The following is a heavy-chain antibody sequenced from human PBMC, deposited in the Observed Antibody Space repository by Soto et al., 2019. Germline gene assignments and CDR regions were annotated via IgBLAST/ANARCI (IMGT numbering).Heavy chain of an antibody. CDR2: ISYDGSNK. Sequence: QVQLVESGGGVVQPGRSLRLSCAASGFTFSSYAMHWVRQAPGKGLEWVAVISYDGSNKYYADSVKGRFTISRDNSKNTLYLQMNSLRAEDTAVYYCARGGRVIVGDVVYWGQGTLVTVSS. J-gene: IGHJ4*02. CDR1: GFTFSSYA. V-gene: IGHV3-30-3*01. D-gene: IGHD3-22*01. CDR3: ARGGRVIVGDVVY.